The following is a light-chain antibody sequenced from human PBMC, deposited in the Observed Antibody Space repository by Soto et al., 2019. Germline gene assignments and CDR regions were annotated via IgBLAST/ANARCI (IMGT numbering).Light chain of an antibody. CDR2: DAS. CDR3: QQRSNWPQT. Sequence: EIVMTQSPATLSVSPGERATLSCRASQSVSSNYLAWYQQKPGQAPRLLIYDASNRATGIAARFSGSGSGTDFTLTISSLEPEDFAVYYCQQRSNWPQTFGQGTKVDIK. V-gene: IGKV3-11*01. J-gene: IGKJ1*01. CDR1: QSVSSNY.